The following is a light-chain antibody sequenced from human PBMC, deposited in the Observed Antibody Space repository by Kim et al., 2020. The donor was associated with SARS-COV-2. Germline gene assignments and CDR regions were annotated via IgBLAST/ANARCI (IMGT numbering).Light chain of an antibody. CDR2: SKK. CDR3: NSRYSGGNPVL. J-gene: IGLJ2*01. V-gene: IGLV3-19*01. Sequence: GQKSRFKCQESSHRDYYENGCRHKQGQATVLVIYSKKDRHSGIPDRFSGSSSGNRASLPITGAQAEDEADDYCNSRYSGGNPVLFGAGTQVTVL. CDR1: SHRDYY.